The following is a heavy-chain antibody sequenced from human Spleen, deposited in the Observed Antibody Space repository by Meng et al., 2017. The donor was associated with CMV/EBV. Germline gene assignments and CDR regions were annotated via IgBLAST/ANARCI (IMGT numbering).Heavy chain of an antibody. CDR3: TRDPHCSSASCLKFDP. Sequence: SIRYSNYYWAWIRQSPGKGLEWSVSIHYSGTTYYNPSLKSRVIILLDTSKNQFYLKLNSVTAADTAVYYCTRDPHCSSASCLKFDPWGPGTLVTVSS. J-gene: IGHJ5*02. CDR1: SIRYSNYY. CDR2: IHYSGTT. V-gene: IGHV4-39*07. D-gene: IGHD2-2*01.